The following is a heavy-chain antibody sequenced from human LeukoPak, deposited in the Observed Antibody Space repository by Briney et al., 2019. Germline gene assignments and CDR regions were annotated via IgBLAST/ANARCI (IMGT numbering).Heavy chain of an antibody. CDR2: IYYSGTT. Sequence: PSETLSLTCTVSGVSVSGTNFCWGWVRQPPGKGLEWIGNIYYSGTTSSNPSLNSRVSVSVDTSTNQFSLKMTSVTAADTAVYYCARLTKGRFFEYFFDFWGQGALVTVSS. CDR3: ARLTKGRFFEYFFDF. V-gene: IGHV4-39*01. CDR1: GVSVSGTNFC. D-gene: IGHD3-9*01. J-gene: IGHJ4*02.